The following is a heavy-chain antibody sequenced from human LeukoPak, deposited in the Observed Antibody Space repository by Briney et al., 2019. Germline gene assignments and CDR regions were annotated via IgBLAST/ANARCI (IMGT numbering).Heavy chain of an antibody. J-gene: IGHJ4*02. CDR2: IYYSGST. V-gene: IGHV4-59*12. D-gene: IGHD4-17*01. CDR3: GGTYYGDYGRYFDY. Sequence: SETLSLTCTVSGGSISSYYWSWIRQPPGKGLEWIGYIYYSGSTNYNPSLKSRVTISVDTSKNQFSPKLSSVTAADTAVYYCGGTYYGDYGRYFDYWGQGTLVTVSS. CDR1: GGSISSYY.